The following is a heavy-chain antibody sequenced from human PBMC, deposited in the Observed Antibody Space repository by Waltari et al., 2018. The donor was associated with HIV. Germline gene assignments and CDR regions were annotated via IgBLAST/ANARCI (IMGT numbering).Heavy chain of an antibody. V-gene: IGHV3-30*18. D-gene: IGHD3-10*01. CDR3: AKDAYGGHPKNWFDS. CDR2: ISSDGGNQ. CDR1: GFTFREYA. J-gene: IGHJ5*01. Sequence: QVQLVESGGGVVQPGKSLRLSCAASGFTFREYAMHWVRQAPGKGMGWVTVISSDGGNQYYADSVKGRFTISRDNSKKTLSLEMNSLKIEDTAMYYCAKDAYGGHPKNWFDSWGQGILVTVSS.